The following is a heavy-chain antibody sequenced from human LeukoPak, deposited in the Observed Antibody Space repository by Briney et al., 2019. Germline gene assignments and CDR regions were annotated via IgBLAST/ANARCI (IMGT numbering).Heavy chain of an antibody. CDR1: GFTFSSYW. CDR3: ARAYSSAWYVPGDY. CDR2: INNDGSST. V-gene: IGHV3-74*01. Sequence: GGSLRLSCVASGFTFSSYWMHWVRQAPGKGLVWVSRINNDGSSTSYADSVKGRFTISRDNAKNTLYLQMNSLRAEDTAIYYCARAYSSAWYVPGDYWGQGTLVTVSS. D-gene: IGHD6-19*01. J-gene: IGHJ4*02.